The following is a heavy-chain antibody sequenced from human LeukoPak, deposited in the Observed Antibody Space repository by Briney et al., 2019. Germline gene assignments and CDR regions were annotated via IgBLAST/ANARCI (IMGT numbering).Heavy chain of an antibody. CDR3: ARRSHCTGDSCYPV. CDR2: IYYGGST. CDR1: GDSMTSSNHY. J-gene: IGHJ6*02. D-gene: IGHD2-15*01. V-gene: IGHV4-39*01. Sequence: SETLSLTCTVAGDSMTSSNHYWVWIRRPPGKGLEWIGSIYYGGSTYYNPSLKSRVTISQDTSKNQFSLKVNTVTAADTAVYHCARRSHCTGDSCYPVWGQGTTVTVSS.